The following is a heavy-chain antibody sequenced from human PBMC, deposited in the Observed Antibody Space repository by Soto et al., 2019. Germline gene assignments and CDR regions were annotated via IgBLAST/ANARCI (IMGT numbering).Heavy chain of an antibody. CDR1: GFSFRNYG. Sequence: QVLLVESGGGVVRPGTSLRLSCAASGFSFRNYGMHWVRQAPGKGLEWVAVTSSDGSTKYYAASVKGRFTIASDNSKNTLYLHMSSLRAEDTALYYCARWGGSYYESWFDPWGQGTLVIVSS. V-gene: IGHV3-33*01. D-gene: IGHD1-26*01. CDR2: TSSDGSTK. CDR3: ARWGGSYYESWFDP. J-gene: IGHJ5*02.